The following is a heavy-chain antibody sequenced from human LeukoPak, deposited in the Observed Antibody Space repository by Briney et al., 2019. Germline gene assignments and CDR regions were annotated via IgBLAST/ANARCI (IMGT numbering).Heavy chain of an antibody. CDR1: GGSFSGYC. Sequence: SETLSLTCAVYGGSFSGYCWSWIRQPPGKGLEWIGEINHSGSTNYNPSLKSRVTISVDTSKNQFSLKLSSVTAADTAVYYCASRYCSSTSCFTLNWFDPWGQGTLVTVSS. V-gene: IGHV4-34*01. CDR2: INHSGST. D-gene: IGHD2-2*01. CDR3: ASRYCSSTSCFTLNWFDP. J-gene: IGHJ5*02.